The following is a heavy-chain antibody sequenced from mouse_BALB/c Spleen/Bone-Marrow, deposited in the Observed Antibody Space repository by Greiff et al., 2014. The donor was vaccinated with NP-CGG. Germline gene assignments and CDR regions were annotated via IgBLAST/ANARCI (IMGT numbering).Heavy chain of an antibody. V-gene: IGHV1-87*01. J-gene: IGHJ4*01. CDR1: GYTFTSYW. D-gene: IGHD2-2*01. CDR2: IYPGDGDT. CDR3: ARFYGYDGMDY. Sequence: VQLQQSGAELARPGASVKLSCKASGYTFTSYWMQWVKQRPGQGLEWIGAIYPGDGDTRYTQKFKGEATLTADKSSSTAYMQLSSLASEDSAVYYCARFYGYDGMDYWGQGTSVTVSS.